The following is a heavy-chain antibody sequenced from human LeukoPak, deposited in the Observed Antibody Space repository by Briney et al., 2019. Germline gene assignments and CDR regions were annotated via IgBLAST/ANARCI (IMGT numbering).Heavy chain of an antibody. CDR3: ARNSAYSRSSGTNL. CDR2: INDSGST. CDR1: GGSFGGYY. V-gene: IGHV4-34*01. J-gene: IGHJ4*02. D-gene: IGHD6-6*01. Sequence: SETLSLTCAVYGGSFGGYYWNWIRQPPGKGLGWIGEINDSGSTNYNPSLKSRVTISVDTSKSQFSLKLTSVTAADTAVYFCARNSAYSRSSGTNLWGQGTLVTVSS.